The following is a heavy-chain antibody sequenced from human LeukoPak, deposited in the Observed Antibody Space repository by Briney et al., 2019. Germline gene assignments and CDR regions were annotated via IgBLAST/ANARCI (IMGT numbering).Heavy chain of an antibody. D-gene: IGHD6-19*01. J-gene: IGHJ4*02. CDR2: IYSGGST. CDR1: GFTVSSNY. CDR3: AGDKTTGGWYEFDY. Sequence: GGSLRLSCAASGFTVSSNYMSWVRQAPGKGLELVSVIYSGGSTYYADSVKGRFTISRDTSKNTVSLQMNSLRAEDTAVYYCAGDKTTGGWYEFDYWGQGSLVTVSS. V-gene: IGHV3-53*01.